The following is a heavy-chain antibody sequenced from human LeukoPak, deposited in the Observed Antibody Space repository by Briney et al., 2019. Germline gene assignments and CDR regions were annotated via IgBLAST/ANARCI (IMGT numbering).Heavy chain of an antibody. CDR3: AKLGYCGGDCHLGAFDI. V-gene: IGHV3-23*01. CDR1: GFTFSSYA. D-gene: IGHD2-21*02. Sequence: AGGSLRLSCAASGFTFSSYAMSWVRQAPGKGLEWVSAISGSGGSTYYADSVKGRFTISRDNSKNTLYLQMNSLRAEDKAVYYCAKLGYCGGDCHLGAFDIWGQGTMVTVSS. J-gene: IGHJ3*02. CDR2: ISGSGGST.